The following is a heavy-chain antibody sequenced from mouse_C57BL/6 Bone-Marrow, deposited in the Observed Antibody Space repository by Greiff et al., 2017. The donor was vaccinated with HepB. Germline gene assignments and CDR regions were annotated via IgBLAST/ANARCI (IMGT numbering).Heavy chain of an antibody. CDR1: GYAFSSYW. CDR3: ARGYYSNFPWFAY. Sequence: QVQLQQSGAELVKPGASVKISCKASGYAFSSYWMNWVKQRPGKGLEWIGQIYPGDGDTNYNGKFKGKATLTADKSSSTAYMQLSSLTSEDSAVYFCARGYYSNFPWFAYWGQGTLVTVSA. V-gene: IGHV1-80*01. D-gene: IGHD2-5*01. J-gene: IGHJ3*01. CDR2: IYPGDGDT.